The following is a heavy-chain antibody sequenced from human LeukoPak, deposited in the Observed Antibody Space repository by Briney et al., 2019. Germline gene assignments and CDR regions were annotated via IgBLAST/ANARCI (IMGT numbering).Heavy chain of an antibody. Sequence: PGGSLRLSCAASGFTFSSYWMSWVRQAPGKGLEWVASIKQDGSEKYYVDSVKGRFTISRDNAKNSLYLQMNSLRAEDTAVYYCARDDGSYYYYGMDVWGQGTTVTVSS. CDR2: IKQDGSEK. J-gene: IGHJ6*02. D-gene: IGHD5-24*01. CDR1: GFTFSSYW. V-gene: IGHV3-7*04. CDR3: ARDDGSYYYYGMDV.